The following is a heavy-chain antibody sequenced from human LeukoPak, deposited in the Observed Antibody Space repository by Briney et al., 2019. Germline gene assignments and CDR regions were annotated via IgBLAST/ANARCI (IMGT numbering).Heavy chain of an antibody. J-gene: IGHJ3*02. D-gene: IGHD2-8*01. CDR2: ISYDGSNK. Sequence: PGGSLRLSCAASGLTFSSYAMHWVRQAPGKGLEWVAVISYDGSNKYYADSVKGRFTISRDNSKNTLYLQMNSLRAEDTAVYYCARADCTNGVCYVDAFDIWGQGTMVTVSS. V-gene: IGHV3-30-3*01. CDR3: ARADCTNGVCYVDAFDI. CDR1: GLTFSSYA.